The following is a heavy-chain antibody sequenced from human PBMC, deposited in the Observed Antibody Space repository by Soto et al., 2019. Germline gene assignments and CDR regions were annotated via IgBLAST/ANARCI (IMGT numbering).Heavy chain of an antibody. J-gene: IGHJ4*02. CDR1: GFSLSSIGMG. Sequence: QITVKESGLTLVKPTETLTLTCTFSGFSLSSIGMGVGWIRQPPGKALEWLALIYWDDDKRYSPSLSSRLTITKAPSQNEVDLTMTNMDPVDTATYYCARLTRGVYDSGRLWEKFDYWGQGTLVTVSS. CDR3: ARLTRGVYDSGRLWEKFDY. V-gene: IGHV2-5*02. CDR2: IYWDDDK. D-gene: IGHD5-12*01.